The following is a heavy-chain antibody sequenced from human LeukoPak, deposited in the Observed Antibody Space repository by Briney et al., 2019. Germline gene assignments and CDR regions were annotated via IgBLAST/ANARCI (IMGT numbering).Heavy chain of an antibody. Sequence: SETLSLTCTVSGGSISSGSYYWSWIRQPAGRGLEWIGRIHTSGSTNYNPSLKSRVTISVDTSKNQFSLRLSSVTAADTAVYYCARERLSPIAGEDYWGQGTLVTVSS. CDR2: IHTSGST. CDR1: GGSISSGSYY. J-gene: IGHJ4*02. CDR3: ARERLSPIAGEDY. V-gene: IGHV4-61*02. D-gene: IGHD1-26*01.